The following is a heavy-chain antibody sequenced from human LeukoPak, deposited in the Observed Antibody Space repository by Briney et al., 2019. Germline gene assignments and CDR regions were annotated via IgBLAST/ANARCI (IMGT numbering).Heavy chain of an antibody. V-gene: IGHV3-15*07. Sequence: PGGSLRLSCAASGFTFSNAWMNWVRQAPGKGLEWVGRIKSKTDGGTTDYAAPVKGRFTISRDDSKNTLYLQMNNLKTEDTAVYYCTTGISGWPPQDYWGQGTLATVSS. D-gene: IGHD6-19*01. CDR1: GFTFSNAW. J-gene: IGHJ4*02. CDR2: IKSKTDGGTT. CDR3: TTGISGWPPQDY.